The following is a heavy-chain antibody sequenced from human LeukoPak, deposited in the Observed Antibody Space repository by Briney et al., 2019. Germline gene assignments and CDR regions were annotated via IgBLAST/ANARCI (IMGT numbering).Heavy chain of an antibody. D-gene: IGHD2/OR15-2a*01. V-gene: IGHV4-59*02. CDR1: GVSVSTSH. CDR2: LSYTGKT. J-gene: IGHJ4*02. Sequence: SETLSLTCNVSGVSVSTSHWNWIRQRPGMGLEWIGCLSYTGKTDYNPSLKSRVIISLGSSNNHFSLKLTSVTAADTAVYYCSEGYFDPFDHWGQGTLVTVSS. CDR3: SEGYFDPFDH.